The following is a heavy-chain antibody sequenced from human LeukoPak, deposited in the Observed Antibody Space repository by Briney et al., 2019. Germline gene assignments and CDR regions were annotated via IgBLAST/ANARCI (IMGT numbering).Heavy chain of an antibody. Sequence: GGSLRLSCAASGFTFSSYSMNWVRQAPGKGLEWVSYISSSSSTIYYADSVKGRFTISRDNAKNSLYLQMNSLRAEDTAVYYCARDWVYYYDSSGYRMYNWFDPWGQGTLVTVSS. J-gene: IGHJ5*02. CDR1: GFTFSSYS. D-gene: IGHD3-22*01. CDR3: ARDWVYYYDSSGYRMYNWFDP. CDR2: ISSSSSTI. V-gene: IGHV3-48*04.